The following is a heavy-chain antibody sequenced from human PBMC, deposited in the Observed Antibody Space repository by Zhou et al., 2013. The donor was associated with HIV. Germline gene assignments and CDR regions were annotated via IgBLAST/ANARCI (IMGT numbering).Heavy chain of an antibody. CDR3: ARDAPDKGSGYARPFDY. CDR1: GYTFTRNA. J-gene: IGHJ4*02. CDR2: INAGNGDT. Sequence: QVQLVQSGAEVKKPGASVKVSCKASGYTFTRNAMHWVRQAPGQRLEWMGWINAGNGDTKYSQKFQDRVTITRDTSASTAYMELSSLRSEDTAVYYCARDAPDKGSGYARPFDYWGQGTLVTVSS. D-gene: IGHD3-22*01. V-gene: IGHV1-3*01.